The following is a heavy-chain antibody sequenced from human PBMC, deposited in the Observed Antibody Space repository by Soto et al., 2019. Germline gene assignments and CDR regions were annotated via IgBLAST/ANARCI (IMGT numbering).Heavy chain of an antibody. CDR1: GGSFSGYY. J-gene: IGHJ6*02. D-gene: IGHD4-17*01. CDR2: INHSGST. V-gene: IGHV4-34*01. CDR3: ARGSIDYGDYGYYYYGMDV. Sequence: SETLSLTCAVYGGSFSGYYWSWIRQPPGKGLEWIGEINHSGSTNYNPSLKSRVTISVDTSKNQFSLKLSSVTAADTAVYYCARGSIDYGDYGYYYYGMDVWGQGTTVTVSS.